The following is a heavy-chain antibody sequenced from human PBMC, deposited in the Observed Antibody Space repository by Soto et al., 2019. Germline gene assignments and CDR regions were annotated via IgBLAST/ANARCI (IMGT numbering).Heavy chain of an antibody. J-gene: IGHJ4*02. CDR3: AKDVNVRNNYYHSNPGTYAY. CDR1: GFTFSSYA. V-gene: IGHV3-23*01. Sequence: PGGSLRLSCAASGFTFSSYAMSWVRQAPGKGLEWVSAISGSGGSTYYADSVKGRFTISRDNSKNTLYLHMNSLRAEDTAVYYCAKDVNVRNNYYHSNPGTYAYWCQGTMVAVCS. CDR2: ISGSGGST. D-gene: IGHD3-22*01.